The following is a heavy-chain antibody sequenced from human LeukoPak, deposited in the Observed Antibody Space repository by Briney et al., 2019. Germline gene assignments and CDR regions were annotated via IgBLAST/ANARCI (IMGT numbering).Heavy chain of an antibody. CDR1: GFTFSGYA. D-gene: IGHD3-22*01. Sequence: GGSLRLSCAASGFTFSGYAMPWVRQAPGKGLECVSSITGSGDYTYYIDSVKGRFTISRDNSKNILYLQMNSLRGEDTALYYCAKDGLYYDGSAHVYYFDYWGQGTLVAVSS. J-gene: IGHJ4*02. CDR2: ITGSGDYT. CDR3: AKDGLYYDGSAHVYYFDY. V-gene: IGHV3-23*01.